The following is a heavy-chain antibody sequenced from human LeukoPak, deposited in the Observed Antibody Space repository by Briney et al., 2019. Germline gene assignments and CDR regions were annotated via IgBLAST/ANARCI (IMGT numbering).Heavy chain of an antibody. CDR2: INHSGST. D-gene: IGHD3-16*01. CDR3: ARGRLLMWFDP. Sequence: SETLSLTCAVYGGSFSGYYWSWIRQPPGKGLEWIGEINHSGSTNYSPSLKSRVTISVDTSKKQFSLKLSSVTAADTAVYYCARGRLLMWFDPWGQGTLVTVSS. J-gene: IGHJ5*02. CDR1: GGSFSGYY. V-gene: IGHV4-34*01.